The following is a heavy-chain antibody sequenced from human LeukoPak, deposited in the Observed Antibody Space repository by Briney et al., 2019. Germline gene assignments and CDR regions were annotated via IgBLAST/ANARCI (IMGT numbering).Heavy chain of an antibody. J-gene: IGHJ4*02. D-gene: IGHD6-13*01. CDR1: GGSISSGGYS. Sequence: SETLSLTCAVSGGSISSGGYSWSWIRQPAGTGLEWIGRIYTSGSTNYNPSLKSRATMSVDTSKNQFSLKLSSVTAADTAVYYCARGPGIAAADDYWGQGTLVTVSS. CDR2: IYTSGST. CDR3: ARGPGIAAADDY. V-gene: IGHV4-61*02.